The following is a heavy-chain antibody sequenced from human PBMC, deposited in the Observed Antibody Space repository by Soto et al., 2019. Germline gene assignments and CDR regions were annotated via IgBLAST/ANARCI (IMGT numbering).Heavy chain of an antibody. D-gene: IGHD6-19*01. Sequence: SVPCGVVDGSSSGYYGSCVSKSPGKGLEWIGEINHSGSNNYNPSLKSRVTISVDTSKNQFSLSLNCVTAADTAVYYCARGNWVVPLDQWGQGTPVTVSS. V-gene: IGHV4-34*01. CDR2: INHSGSN. CDR1: DGSSSGYY. J-gene: IGHJ4*02. CDR3: ARGNWVVPLDQ.